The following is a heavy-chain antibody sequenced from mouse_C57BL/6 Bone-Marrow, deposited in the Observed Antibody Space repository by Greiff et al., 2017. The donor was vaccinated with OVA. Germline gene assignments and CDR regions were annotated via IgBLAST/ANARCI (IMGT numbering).Heavy chain of an antibody. Sequence: DVKLVESGGDLVKPGGSLKLSCAASGFTFSSYGMSWVRQTPDKRLEWVATISSGGSYTYYPDSVKGRFTISRDNAKNTLYLQMSSLKSEDTAMYYCASISGGYYYAMDYWGQGTSVTVSS. CDR2: ISSGGSYT. D-gene: IGHD3-1*01. J-gene: IGHJ4*01. V-gene: IGHV5-6*02. CDR1: GFTFSSYG. CDR3: ASISGGYYYAMDY.